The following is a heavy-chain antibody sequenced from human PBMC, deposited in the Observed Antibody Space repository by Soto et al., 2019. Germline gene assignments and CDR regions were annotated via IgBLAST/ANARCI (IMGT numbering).Heavy chain of an antibody. J-gene: IGHJ4*02. D-gene: IGHD3-16*01. CDR1: GFTFSSYG. V-gene: IGHV3-30*18. Sequence: QVQLVESGGGVVQPGRSLRLSCAASGFTFSSYGMHWVRQAPGKGLEGVAVISYDGSNKYYADSVKGRFTISRDNSKNTMYLQMNSLRAEDTAVYYCAKDGLGQWGQGTLVTVSS. CDR2: ISYDGSNK. CDR3: AKDGLGQ.